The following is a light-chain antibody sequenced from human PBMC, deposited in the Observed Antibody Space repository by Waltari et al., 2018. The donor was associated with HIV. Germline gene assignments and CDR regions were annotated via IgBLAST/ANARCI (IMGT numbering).Light chain of an antibody. CDR3: QQYGNSPDS. CDR1: QSVSSSY. Sequence: EIVLTQSPGTLSLSPGERATLSCRASQSVSSSYLAWYQQKPGQAPRLLIYGASSRATGIPDRFSGSGSGTDFTLTFSRLEPEDFAVYYCQQYGNSPDSFGQGTKLEIK. CDR2: GAS. V-gene: IGKV3-20*01. J-gene: IGKJ2*03.